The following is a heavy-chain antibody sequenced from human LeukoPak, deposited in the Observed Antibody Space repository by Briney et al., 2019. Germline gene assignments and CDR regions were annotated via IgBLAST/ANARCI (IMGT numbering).Heavy chain of an antibody. Sequence: PGGSLRLSCAASGFTFSGYWMNWVRQAPGKGLVFVSRITSDGSSTSYADSVRGRFTISRDNAKNTVYLQMNSLRPEDTAVYYCARDLTGAVFDFWGQGTLVTVSS. D-gene: IGHD1-26*01. CDR2: ITSDGSST. CDR1: GFTFSGYW. CDR3: ARDLTGAVFDF. J-gene: IGHJ4*02. V-gene: IGHV3-74*01.